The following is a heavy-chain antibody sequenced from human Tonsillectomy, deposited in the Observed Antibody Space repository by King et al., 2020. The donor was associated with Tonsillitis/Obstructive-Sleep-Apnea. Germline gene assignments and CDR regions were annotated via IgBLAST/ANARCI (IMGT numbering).Heavy chain of an antibody. J-gene: IGHJ6*02. CDR2: ISWDGSST. Sequence: QLVQSGGVVVQPGGSLRLSCAASGFTFDDYTMHWVRQAPGKGLEWVSLISWDGSSTYYADSVKGRFTISRDNSKNSLYLQMNSLRTEDTALYYCAKGSGDILTDYGTYYGYDVWGQVTTVTVSS. D-gene: IGHD3-9*01. CDR1: GFTFDDYT. V-gene: IGHV3-43*01. CDR3: AKGSGDILTDYGTYYGYDV.